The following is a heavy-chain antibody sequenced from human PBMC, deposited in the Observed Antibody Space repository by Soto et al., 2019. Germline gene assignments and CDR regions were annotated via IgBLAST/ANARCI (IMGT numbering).Heavy chain of an antibody. CDR2: IFYTGST. J-gene: IGHJ5*02. CDR3: ARGSVTTVKVSENWFDP. Sequence: TSETLSLTCPFSGSSISSGAYYWSWIRQPPWKGLEWIGYIFYTGSTYYNPSLKSRVMISVDTSKNQFSLNLSSVTAEETAVYYCARGSVTTVKVSENWFDPWGQGTLVTVS. CDR1: GSSISSGAYY. D-gene: IGHD4-4*01. V-gene: IGHV4-31*03.